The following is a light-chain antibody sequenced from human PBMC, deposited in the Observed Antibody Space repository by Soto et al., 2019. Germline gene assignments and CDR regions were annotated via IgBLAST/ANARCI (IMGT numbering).Light chain of an antibody. CDR3: QHYNSYSEV. CDR2: KAS. J-gene: IGKJ1*01. V-gene: IGKV1-5*03. CDR1: QTISSW. Sequence: QLTQAPTTLSKVEIKRVEKSRVGSQTISSWLAWYQQKPGKAPKLLIYKASTLKSGVPSRFRGSGSGIQSALTIRTLRPGDFAVYYFQHYNSYSEVLGQGTKVDI.